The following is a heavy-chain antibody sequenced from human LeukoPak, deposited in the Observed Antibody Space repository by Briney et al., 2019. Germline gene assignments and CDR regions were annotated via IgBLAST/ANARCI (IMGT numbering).Heavy chain of an antibody. CDR1: GDSISSSSYC. CDR3: ARHSRSAYTGYENAFDI. CDR2: IYNSANT. D-gene: IGHD5-12*01. V-gene: IGHV4-39*01. J-gene: IGHJ3*02. Sequence: SETLSLTCTVSGDSISSSSYCWDWIRQPPGKGLEWIGNIYNSANTHYNPSLKTRITMSVDTSKNQFSLKLNSVTAADTGIYYCARHSRSAYTGYENAFDIWGQGTTVTVSS.